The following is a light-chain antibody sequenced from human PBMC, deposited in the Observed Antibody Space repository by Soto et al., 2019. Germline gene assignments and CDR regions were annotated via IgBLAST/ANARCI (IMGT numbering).Light chain of an antibody. Sequence: QSALTQPPSASGSPGQSVTISCTGTSSDVGGYNYVSWYQQHPGKAPKLMIYEVSQRPSGFPDRFSGSKSGNTASLTVSGLQAEDEGDYYCSSYGGNNNFVILGGGTKLTVL. CDR1: SSDVGGYNY. J-gene: IGLJ2*01. CDR3: SSYGGNNNFVI. V-gene: IGLV2-8*01. CDR2: EVS.